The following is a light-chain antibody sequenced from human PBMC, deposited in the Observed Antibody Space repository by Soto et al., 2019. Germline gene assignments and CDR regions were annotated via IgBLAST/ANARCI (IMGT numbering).Light chain of an antibody. Sequence: IQMTWSPSSLSASVEDRVTITCQASQAISNFLNWYQHKPGKAPKLLIYDASNLETGVPSRFSGSGSGTDFTFTIRSLQPEAVATYYCQQYDNVPITFGQGTRLEIK. CDR3: QQYDNVPIT. V-gene: IGKV1-33*01. CDR1: QAISNF. CDR2: DAS. J-gene: IGKJ5*01.